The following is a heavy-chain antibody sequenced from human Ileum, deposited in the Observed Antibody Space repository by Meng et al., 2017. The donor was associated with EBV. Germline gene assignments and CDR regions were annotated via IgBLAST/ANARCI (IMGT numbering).Heavy chain of an antibody. CDR3: ARDPAYPRGLFDS. Sequence: QPPRQDWGPGLWKPPETLSLTCSVSGDSIRNSDHYWNWIRRSPGKGLEWIASIYRSGSSYFDPSLKSRVSLSLDTSKNQFSLKLSSVTAADTALYYCARDPAYPRGLFDSWGQGILVTVFS. CDR1: GDSIRNSDHY. CDR2: IYRSGSS. D-gene: IGHD3-10*01. V-gene: IGHV4-39*07. J-gene: IGHJ4*02.